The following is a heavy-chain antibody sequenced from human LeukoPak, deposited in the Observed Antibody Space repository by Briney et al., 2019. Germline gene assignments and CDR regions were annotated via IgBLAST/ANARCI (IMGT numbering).Heavy chain of an antibody. Sequence: PGGSLRLSCAASGFTFSSYAMHWVRQAPGKGLEWVAVISYDGSNKYYADSVKGRFTISRDNSKNTLYLQMNSLRAEDTAMYYCAAGSGSYYPDYYGMDVWGQGTTVTVSS. CDR3: AAGSGSYYPDYYGMDV. CDR1: GFTFSSYA. J-gene: IGHJ6*02. CDR2: ISYDGSNK. V-gene: IGHV3-30-3*01. D-gene: IGHD3-10*01.